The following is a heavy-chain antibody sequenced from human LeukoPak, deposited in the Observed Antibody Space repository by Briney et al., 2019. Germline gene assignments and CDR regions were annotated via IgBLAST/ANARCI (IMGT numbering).Heavy chain of an antibody. CDR2: IYYSGST. D-gene: IGHD5-12*01. J-gene: IGHJ4*02. Sequence: SQTLSLTCTVSGGSISSGDYYWSWIRQPPGKSLELIGYIYYSGSTYYNPSLKSRVTISVDTSKNQFSLKLSSVTAADTAVYYCARGNSGYDFFYVGNFDYWGQGTLVTVSS. CDR3: ARGNSGYDFFYVGNFDY. CDR1: GGSISSGDYY. V-gene: IGHV4-30-4*08.